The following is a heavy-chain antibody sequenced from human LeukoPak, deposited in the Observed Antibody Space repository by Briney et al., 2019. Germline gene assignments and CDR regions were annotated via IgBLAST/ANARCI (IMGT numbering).Heavy chain of an antibody. V-gene: IGHV4-59*08. D-gene: IGHD3-16*01. Sequence: PSDTLSLICTVSGGFISSFYWHWIRQPPGKGLEWVGYIYYSGSTKYNPSLQSRVITSVDTSKNQFALKLSSVTAADTATYYCARQGDSDAFDIWGQGTVVTVSS. J-gene: IGHJ3*02. CDR3: ARQGDSDAFDI. CDR2: IYYSGST. CDR1: GGFISSFY.